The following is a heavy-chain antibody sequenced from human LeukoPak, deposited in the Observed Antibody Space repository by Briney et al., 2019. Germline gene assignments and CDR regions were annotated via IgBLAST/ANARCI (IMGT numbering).Heavy chain of an antibody. V-gene: IGHV1-8*01. J-gene: IGHJ6*02. CDR2: MNPNSGNT. D-gene: IGHD2-15*01. CDR3: ARADCSGGSCYSWVLYYYGTDV. Sequence: ASVKVSCKASGYTFTSYDINWARQATGQGLEWMGWMNPNSGNTGYAQKFQGRVTMTRNTSISTAYMELSSLRSEDTAVYYCARADCSGGSCYSWVLYYYGTDVWGQGTTVTVSS. CDR1: GYTFTSYD.